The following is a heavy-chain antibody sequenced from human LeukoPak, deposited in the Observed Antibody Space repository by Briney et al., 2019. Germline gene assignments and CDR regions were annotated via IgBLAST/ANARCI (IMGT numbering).Heavy chain of an antibody. CDR3: ARPYYDILTGYPNWFDP. CDR2: IIPLFGTA. CDR1: GGTFSSYA. V-gene: IGHV1-69*01. Sequence: SVKVSCKASGGTFSSYAISWVRQAPGQGLEWMGGIIPLFGTANYVQRFQGRVTITADESTSTAYMELSSLRSEDTAVYYCARPYYDILTGYPNWFDPWGQGTLVTVSS. D-gene: IGHD3-9*01. J-gene: IGHJ5*02.